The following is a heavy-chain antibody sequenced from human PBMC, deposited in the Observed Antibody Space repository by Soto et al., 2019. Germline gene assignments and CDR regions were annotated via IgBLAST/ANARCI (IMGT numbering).Heavy chain of an antibody. CDR3: ARDGIAARPTPDY. CDR1: GYTFTRYG. CDR2: ISGYNGNT. V-gene: IGHV1-18*01. Sequence: ASVKVSCKASGYTFTRYGINWVRQAPGQGLEWMGWISGYNGNTKYAQKFQGRVTMTTDTSTSTVYMELRSLRSDDTALYYCARDGIAARPTPDYWGQGTLVTVSS. J-gene: IGHJ4*02. D-gene: IGHD6-6*01.